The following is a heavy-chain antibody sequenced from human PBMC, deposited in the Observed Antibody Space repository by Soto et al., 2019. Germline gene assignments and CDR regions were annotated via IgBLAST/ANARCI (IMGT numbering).Heavy chain of an antibody. V-gene: IGHV3-66*01. CDR2: IYSVGTT. CDR3: ARAVTHERYFDY. J-gene: IGHJ4*02. CDR1: GFTVSGNY. D-gene: IGHD4-17*01. Sequence: EVQLVESGGGLVQPGGSLRLSCAASGFTVSGNYMSWVRQAPGKGLEWVSAIYSVGTTYYADSVKGRFTISRDNSKNTLYLQMNSLRAEDTAVYYYARAVTHERYFDYWGQGTLVTVSS.